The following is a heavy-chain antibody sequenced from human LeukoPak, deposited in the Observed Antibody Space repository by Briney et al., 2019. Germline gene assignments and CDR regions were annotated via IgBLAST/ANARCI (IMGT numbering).Heavy chain of an antibody. CDR1: GYTFTGYY. D-gene: IGHD3-22*01. V-gene: IGHV1-2*02. Sequence: GASVKVSCKASGYTFTGYYMHWVRQAPGQGLEWMGWINPNSGGTNYAQKFQGRVTMTRDTSISTAYMELSRLRSDDTAVYYCARLSYYYDSSGYSSPGYWGQGTLVTVSS. CDR3: ARLSYYYDSSGYSSPGY. CDR2: INPNSGGT. J-gene: IGHJ4*02.